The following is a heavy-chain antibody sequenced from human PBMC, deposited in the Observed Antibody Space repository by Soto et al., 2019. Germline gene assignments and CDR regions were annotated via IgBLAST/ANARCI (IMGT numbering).Heavy chain of an antibody. Sequence: GGSLRLSCAASGFTFSSYSMNWVRQAPGKGLEWVSSISSSSSYISYADSVKGRFTISRDNAKNSLYLQMHSLRAEDTAVYYCARERGSGWTFDYWGQGTLVTVSS. V-gene: IGHV3-21*01. CDR3: ARERGSGWTFDY. D-gene: IGHD6-19*01. CDR2: ISSSSSYI. CDR1: GFTFSSYS. J-gene: IGHJ4*02.